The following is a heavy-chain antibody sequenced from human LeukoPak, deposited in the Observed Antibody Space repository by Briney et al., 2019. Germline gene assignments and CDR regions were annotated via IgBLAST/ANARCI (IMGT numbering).Heavy chain of an antibody. V-gene: IGHV3-23*01. CDR3: ATSYCGGTCYSTFAY. CDR2: ISGSDSST. J-gene: IGHJ4*02. CDR1: GFTFSSYG. Sequence: GGSLRLSCAASGFTFSSYGMSWVRQAPGRGLEWVSTISGSDSSTYYADSVKGRFTISRDNSKNKLYLQMKTLRAEDTALYYCATSYCGGTCYSTFAYWGQGTLVTVSS. D-gene: IGHD2-21*02.